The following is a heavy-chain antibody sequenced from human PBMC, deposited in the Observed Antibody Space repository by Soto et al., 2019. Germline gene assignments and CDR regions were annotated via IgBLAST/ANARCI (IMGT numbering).Heavy chain of an antibody. CDR3: ARETITMVRVVILGYGMDV. CDR2: IVVGSGNT. CDR1: GFTFTSSA. D-gene: IGHD3-10*01. J-gene: IGHJ6*02. V-gene: IGHV1-58*01. Sequence: QMQLVQSGPEVKKPGTSVKVSCKASGFTFTSSAVQWVRQARGQRLEWIGWIVVGSGNTNYAQKFQERVTITADESTSTAYMELSSLRSEDTAVYYCARETITMVRVVILGYGMDVWGQGTTVTVSS.